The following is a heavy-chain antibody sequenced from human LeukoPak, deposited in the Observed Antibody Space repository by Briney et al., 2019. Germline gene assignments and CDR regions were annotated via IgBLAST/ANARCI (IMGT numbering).Heavy chain of an antibody. CDR2: IRQDGSEK. CDR3: ASQGSSYINWFDP. J-gene: IGHJ5*02. Sequence: PGGSLRLSCAASGFTFSSYWMSWVRQAPGKGLEWVASIRQDGSEKYYVDSVKGRFTISRDNAKNSLYLQMNSLRAEDTAVYYCASQGSSYINWFDPWGQGTLVTVSS. D-gene: IGHD6-6*01. V-gene: IGHV3-7*01. CDR1: GFTFSSYW.